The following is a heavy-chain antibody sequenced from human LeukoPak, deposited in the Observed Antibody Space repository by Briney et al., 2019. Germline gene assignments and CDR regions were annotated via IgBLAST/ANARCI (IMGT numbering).Heavy chain of an antibody. J-gene: IGHJ5*02. CDR2: INPNSGGT. V-gene: IGHV1-2*02. CDR3: ARDSGELPYNWFDP. CDR1: GYTFTGYY. Sequence: AASVKVSCKASGYTFTGYYMHWVRQAPGQGLEWMGWINPNSGGTNYAQKFQGRVTMTRDTSISTAYMELSRLRSDDTAVYYCARDSGELPYNWFDPWGQGTLVTVSS. D-gene: IGHD3-16*02.